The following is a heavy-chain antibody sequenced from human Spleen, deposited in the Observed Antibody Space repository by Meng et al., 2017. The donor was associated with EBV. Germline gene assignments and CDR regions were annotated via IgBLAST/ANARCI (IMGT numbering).Heavy chain of an antibody. CDR3: ATAHCSGGGCPGGS. Sequence: VQLQESGPGLVKPSGTLSLTCAVSGDSIDSINWWNWVRQPPGKGLEWIGEIYHSGHTNYNPSLRSRVIMSVDKSKNQFSLDLTSVTAADTAIYYCATAHCSGGGCPGGSWGQGTLVTVSS. D-gene: IGHD2-15*01. CDR1: GDSIDSINW. CDR2: IYHSGHT. J-gene: IGHJ5*02. V-gene: IGHV4-4*02.